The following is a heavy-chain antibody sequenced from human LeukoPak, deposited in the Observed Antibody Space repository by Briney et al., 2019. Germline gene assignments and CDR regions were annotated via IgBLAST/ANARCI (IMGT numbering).Heavy chain of an antibody. J-gene: IGHJ4*02. CDR3: ARGYCGGDCYSPYYFDY. D-gene: IGHD2-21*02. Sequence: GESLKISCKGSGYSFGSYWIGWVRQMPGKGLEWMGIIYPGDSDTRYSPSFQGQVTISADKSISTAYLQWSSLKASDTAMYYCARGYCGGDCYSPYYFDYWGQGTLVTVSS. CDR1: GYSFGSYW. V-gene: IGHV5-51*01. CDR2: IYPGDSDT.